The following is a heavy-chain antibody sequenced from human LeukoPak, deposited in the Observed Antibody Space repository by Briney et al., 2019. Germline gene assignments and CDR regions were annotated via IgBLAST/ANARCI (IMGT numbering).Heavy chain of an antibody. D-gene: IGHD3-10*01. Sequence: SETLSLTCTVSGGSISSGGYYWSWIRQHPGKGLEWIGYIYYSGSTYYNPSLKSRVTISADTSKNQFSLKLSSVTAADTAVYYCARSVYYGSGSYYNRDDYWGQGTLVTVSS. J-gene: IGHJ4*02. CDR1: GGSISSGGYY. CDR3: ARSVYYGSGSYYNRDDY. CDR2: IYYSGST. V-gene: IGHV4-31*03.